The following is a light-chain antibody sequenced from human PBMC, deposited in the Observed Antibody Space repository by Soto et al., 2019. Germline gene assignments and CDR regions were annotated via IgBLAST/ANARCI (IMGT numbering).Light chain of an antibody. CDR1: QSISSY. Sequence: DIQMTQSPSSVSASVGDRVTITCRSSQSISSYLNWYQHKPGKAPKLLIYAASSLQSGVPSRFSGSGCGTDFTPTISALQPEDFATYYCHQTFSTRSWTFGQGTKVDIK. J-gene: IGKJ1*01. CDR3: HQTFSTRSWT. CDR2: AAS. V-gene: IGKV1-39*01.